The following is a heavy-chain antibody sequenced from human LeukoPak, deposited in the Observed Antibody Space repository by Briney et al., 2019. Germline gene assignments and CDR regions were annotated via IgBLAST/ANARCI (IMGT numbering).Heavy chain of an antibody. CDR1: GGSISSGSYY. J-gene: IGHJ3*02. D-gene: IGHD1-7*01. CDR2: IYTSGST. CDR3: ARTNYADSPDAFDI. V-gene: IGHV4-61*02. Sequence: PSQTLSLTCTVSGGSISSGSYYWSWIRQPAGKGLEWIGRIYTSGSTNYNPSLKIRVTISVDTSKNQFSLKLSSVTAADTAVYYCARTNYADSPDAFDIWGQGTMVTVSS.